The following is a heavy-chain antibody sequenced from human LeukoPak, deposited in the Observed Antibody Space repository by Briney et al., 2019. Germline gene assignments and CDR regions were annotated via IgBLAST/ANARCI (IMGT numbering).Heavy chain of an antibody. D-gene: IGHD1-26*01. CDR1: GFTFSSYG. CDR2: ISSSGSTI. V-gene: IGHV3-48*04. J-gene: IGHJ3*02. Sequence: GGSLRLSCAASGFTFSSYGMHWVRQAPGKGLEWVSYISSSGSTIYYADSVKGRFTISRDNAKNSLYLQMNSLRAEDTAVYYCARDRSGRYPDAFDIWGQGTMVTVSS. CDR3: ARDRSGRYPDAFDI.